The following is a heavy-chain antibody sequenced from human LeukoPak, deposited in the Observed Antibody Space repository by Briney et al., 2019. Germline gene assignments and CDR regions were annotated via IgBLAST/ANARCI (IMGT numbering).Heavy chain of an antibody. CDR3: AKPGGGNYFTHNYFHP. CDR1: GFTFSDYG. CDR2: IWYDGGKK. V-gene: IGHV3-33*06. D-gene: IGHD1-26*01. Sequence: GGSLRLSCAASGFTFSDYGMYWVRQAPGKGLEWVALIWYDGGKKYYSDSVKGRFTISRDNSKNTLYLQMSSLRADDTAVYYCAKPGGGNYFTHNYFHPWGQGTLVAVSS. J-gene: IGHJ5*02.